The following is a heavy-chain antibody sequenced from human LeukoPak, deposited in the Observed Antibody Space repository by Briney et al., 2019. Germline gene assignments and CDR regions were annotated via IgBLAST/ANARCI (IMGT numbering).Heavy chain of an antibody. CDR2: ISSSGSTI. V-gene: IGHV3-11*04. CDR3: ASANEQWLVRGDAFDI. Sequence: GGSLRLSCAASGFTFSDYYMSWIRQAPGKGLEWVSYISSSGSTIYYADSVKGRFTISRDNAKNSLYLQMNSLRAEDTAVYYCASANEQWLVRGDAFDIWGQGTMVTVSS. J-gene: IGHJ3*02. CDR1: GFTFSDYY. D-gene: IGHD6-19*01.